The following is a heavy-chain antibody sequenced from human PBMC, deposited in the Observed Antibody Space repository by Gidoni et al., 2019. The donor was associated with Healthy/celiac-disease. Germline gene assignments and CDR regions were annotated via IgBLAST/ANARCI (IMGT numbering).Heavy chain of an antibody. Sequence: QVQLQESGPGLVKPSQTLSLTCTVSGGSISCGGYYWSWIRQHPGKGLEWIGYIYYSGSTYYNPSLKSRVTISVDPSKNQFSLKLSSVTAADTAVYYCAREGDYDSPQGFDYWGQGTLVTVSS. CDR1: GGSISCGGYY. V-gene: IGHV4-31*03. D-gene: IGHD3-22*01. CDR2: IYYSGST. CDR3: AREGDYDSPQGFDY. J-gene: IGHJ4*02.